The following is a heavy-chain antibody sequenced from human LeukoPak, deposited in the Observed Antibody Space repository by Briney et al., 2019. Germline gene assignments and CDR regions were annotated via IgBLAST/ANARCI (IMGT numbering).Heavy chain of an antibody. V-gene: IGHV4-34*01. Sequence: SETLSLTCAVYGGSFSGYYWSWIRQPPGKGLEWIGEINHSGSTNYNPSLKSRVTISVDTSKNQFSLKLSSVTAADTAVYYCARWYSSSWRKRYYFDYWGQGTLVTVSS. CDR3: ARWYSSSWRKRYYFDY. D-gene: IGHD6-13*01. J-gene: IGHJ4*02. CDR2: INHSGST. CDR1: GGSFSGYY.